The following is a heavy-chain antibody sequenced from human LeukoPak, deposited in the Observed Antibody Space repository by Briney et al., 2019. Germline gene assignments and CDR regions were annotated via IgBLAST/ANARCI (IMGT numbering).Heavy chain of an antibody. J-gene: IGHJ4*02. D-gene: IGHD3-3*01. CDR3: ARAYGSRFLEWLPNDY. V-gene: IGHV1-69*13. CDR1: GGTFSSYA. Sequence: GASVKVSCKASGGTFSSYAINWVRQAPGQGLKWMGGIIPIFGTANYAQKFQGRVTITADEYTSTAYMELSSLRSDDTAMYFCARAYGSRFLEWLPNDYWGQGTLVTVSS. CDR2: IIPIFGTA.